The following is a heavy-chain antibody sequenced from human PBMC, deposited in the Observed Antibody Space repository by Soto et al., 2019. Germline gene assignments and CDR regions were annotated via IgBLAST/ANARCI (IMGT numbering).Heavy chain of an antibody. J-gene: IGHJ4*02. CDR2: ISGSGGST. Sequence: PGGSLRLSCAASGFTFSIYAMNWVRQAPGKGLEWVSAISGSGGSTYYADSVKGRFTISRDNSKNTLYLQMNSLRAEDTAVYNCAKPEISTSWGNGPDYWGQGTLVTVSS. CDR3: AKPEISTSWGNGPDY. D-gene: IGHD2-2*01. CDR1: GFTFSIYA. V-gene: IGHV3-23*01.